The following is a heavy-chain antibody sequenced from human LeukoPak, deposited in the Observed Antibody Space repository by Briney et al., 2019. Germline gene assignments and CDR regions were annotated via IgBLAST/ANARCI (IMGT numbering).Heavy chain of an antibody. J-gene: IGHJ6*03. D-gene: IGHD2-2*01. V-gene: IGHV3-48*03. CDR3: ARDQQEVVPAAVRNYYYYYMDV. CDR2: ISSSGSTI. Sequence: PGGSLRLSCAASGFTFSSYEMNWVRQAPGKGLEWVSYISSSGSTIYYADSVKGRFTISRDNAKNSLYLQMNSLRAEDTAVYYCARDQQEVVPAAVRNYYYYYMDVWGKGTTVTVSS. CDR1: GFTFSSYE.